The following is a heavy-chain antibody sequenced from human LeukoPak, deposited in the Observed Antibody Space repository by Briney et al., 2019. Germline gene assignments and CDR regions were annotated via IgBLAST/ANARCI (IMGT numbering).Heavy chain of an antibody. D-gene: IGHD2-21*02. CDR1: GFTFSNYW. J-gene: IGHJ6*02. CDR2: IKSDGSST. CDR3: SRDSLSSCGGDCYSGLDV. V-gene: IGHV3-74*01. Sequence: GGSLRLPCAASGFTFSNYWMHWVRQAPGEALMWVSRIKSDGSSTTYADSVKGRFTISRDNAKNTLYLQMNSLRAEDTAVYYCSRDSLSSCGGDCYSGLDVWGQGTTVTVSS.